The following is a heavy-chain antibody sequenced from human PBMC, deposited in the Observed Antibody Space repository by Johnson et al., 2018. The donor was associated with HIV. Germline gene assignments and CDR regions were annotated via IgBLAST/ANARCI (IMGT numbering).Heavy chain of an antibody. J-gene: IGHJ3*02. CDR3: ARDGDSSGPLHDAFDI. V-gene: IGHV3-53*01. Sequence: VQLVESGGGLIQPGGSLRLSCAASGFTVSSNYMSWVRQAPGKGLEWVSIIYSGGSTYYADSVKGRFTISRDNSKNTLYLQMNSLRAEDTAVYYCARDGDSSGPLHDAFDICGQGTMVTVSS. D-gene: IGHD3-22*01. CDR2: IYSGGST. CDR1: GFTVSSNY.